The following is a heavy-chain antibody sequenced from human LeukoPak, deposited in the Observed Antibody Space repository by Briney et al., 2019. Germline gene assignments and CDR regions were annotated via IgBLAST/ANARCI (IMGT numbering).Heavy chain of an antibody. CDR2: VYYSGST. D-gene: IGHD2-15*01. V-gene: IGHV4-59*01. CDR3: ARDVARHAFDI. J-gene: IGHJ3*02. CDR1: GGSFRGYY. Sequence: SETLSLTCTVSGGSFRGYYWSWIRQPPGKGLEWIGYVYYSGSTNYNPSLKSRVTISVDTSKNQFSLNLSSVTAADTAVYYCARDVARHAFDIWGQGTMVTVSS.